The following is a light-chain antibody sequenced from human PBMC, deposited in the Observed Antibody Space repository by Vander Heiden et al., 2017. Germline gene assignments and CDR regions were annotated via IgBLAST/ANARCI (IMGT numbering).Light chain of an antibody. CDR1: QDIGKY. Sequence: DIQMTQSPSSLSASVGDRVTITCQASQDIGKYLNWYQHKPGKAPNLLIYDASNLETGVPSRLSRGGAGTDFTFTIISLHPEDIATYYCQQHDDVPFTFGHATKVDIK. CDR2: DAS. J-gene: IGKJ3*01. V-gene: IGKV1-33*01. CDR3: QQHDDVPFT.